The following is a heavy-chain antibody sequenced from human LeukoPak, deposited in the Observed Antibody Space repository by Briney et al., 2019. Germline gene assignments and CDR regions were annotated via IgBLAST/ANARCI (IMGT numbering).Heavy chain of an antibody. CDR2: ISSSSSYI. CDR3: AKAELYLLRYFGFDY. J-gene: IGHJ4*02. V-gene: IGHV3-21*01. Sequence: GGSLRLSCAASGFTFSSYSMNWVRQAPGKGLEWVSSISSSSSYIYYADSVKGRFTISRDNAKNSLYLQMNSLRAEDTAVYYCAKAELYLLRYFGFDYWGQGTLVTVSS. CDR1: GFTFSSYS. D-gene: IGHD3-9*01.